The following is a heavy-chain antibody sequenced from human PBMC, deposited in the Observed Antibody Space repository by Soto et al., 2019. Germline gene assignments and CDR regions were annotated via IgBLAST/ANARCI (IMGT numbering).Heavy chain of an antibody. Sequence: QVQLQESGPGLVKPSETLSLTCTVSGGSISSYYWSWIRQPAGKGLEWIGRISTSGSTNYNPSLKSRVTMSVDTSKNQFSLKLSSVTAADTAVYYCARDQLEGATNRGHWFDPWGQGTLVTVSS. CDR1: GGSISSYY. CDR2: ISTSGST. CDR3: ARDQLEGATNRGHWFDP. V-gene: IGHV4-4*07. D-gene: IGHD1-26*01. J-gene: IGHJ5*02.